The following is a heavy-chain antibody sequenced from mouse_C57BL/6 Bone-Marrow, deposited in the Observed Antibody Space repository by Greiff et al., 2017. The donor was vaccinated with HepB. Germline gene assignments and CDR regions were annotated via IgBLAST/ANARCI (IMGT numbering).Heavy chain of an antibody. D-gene: IGHD1-1*01. CDR1: GFTFSDYG. CDR2: ISSGSS. Sequence: EVKVEESGGGLVKPGGSLKLSCAASGFTFSDYGMHWVRQALEKGLEWVAYISSGSSTISRDNAKNTLFLQMTSLRYEDTAMYYCARRDPYYYGSSTGFAYWGQGTLVTVSA. V-gene: IGHV5-17*01. CDR3: ARRDPYYYGSSTGFAY. J-gene: IGHJ3*01.